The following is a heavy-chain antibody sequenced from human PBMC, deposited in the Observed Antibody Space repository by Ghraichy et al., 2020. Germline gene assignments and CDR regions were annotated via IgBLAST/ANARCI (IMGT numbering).Heavy chain of an antibody. CDR3: ARGGSGSYPRDDAFDN. CDR1: GFTFSSYT. D-gene: IGHD3-10*01. CDR2: ISSSGTYV. J-gene: IGHJ3*02. V-gene: IGHV3-21*01. Sequence: GGSLRLSCAASGFTFSSYTMTLVRQAPGKGLEWVSSISSSGTYVYYGDSVKGRFTIARDNDKQSLFLQMNTLRAEDTADYYCARGGSGSYPRDDAFDNGGQATMVTGSS.